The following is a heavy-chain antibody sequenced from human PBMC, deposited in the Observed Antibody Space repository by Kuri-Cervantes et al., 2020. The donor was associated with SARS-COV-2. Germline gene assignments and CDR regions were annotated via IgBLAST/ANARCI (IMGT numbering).Heavy chain of an antibody. CDR1: GLTFSTYG. V-gene: IGHV3-33*08. D-gene: IGHD1-26*01. CDR3: ARDWETYSGSYISGY. J-gene: IGHJ4*02. Sequence: GESLKISCAASGLTFSTYGMHWVRQAPGKGLEWVAVIWYDGSNKYYADSVKGRFTISRDNSKNTLYLQMNSLRAEDTAVYYCARDWETYSGSYISGYWGQATLTVSS. CDR2: IWYDGSNK.